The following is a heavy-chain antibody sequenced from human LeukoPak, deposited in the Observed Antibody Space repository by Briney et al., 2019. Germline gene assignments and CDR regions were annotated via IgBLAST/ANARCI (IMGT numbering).Heavy chain of an antibody. V-gene: IGHV1-24*01. CDR3: ATAEFIAARSGWFDP. J-gene: IGHJ5*02. CDR2: FDPEDGET. Sequence: ASVKVSCKVSGYTLTELSMHWVRQAPGKGLEWMGGFDPEDGETIYAQKFQGRVTMTEDTSTDTAYMELSSLRSEDTAVYYCATAEFIAARSGWFDPWGQGTLVTVSS. CDR1: GYTLTELS. D-gene: IGHD6-6*01.